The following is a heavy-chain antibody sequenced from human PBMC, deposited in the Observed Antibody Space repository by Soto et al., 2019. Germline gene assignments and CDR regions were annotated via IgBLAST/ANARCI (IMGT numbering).Heavy chain of an antibody. D-gene: IGHD2-2*01. CDR2: IGTAGDT. Sequence: PGVSLRLSCAASGFTFSSYDMHWVRQATGKGLEWVSAIGTAGDTYYPGAVKGRFTISRENAKHSLYLQMHSLRAGDTAVYYCARAREVPAAVYSYYYYMDVWGKGTTVTVSS. CDR1: GFTFSSYD. J-gene: IGHJ6*03. V-gene: IGHV3-13*01. CDR3: ARAREVPAAVYSYYYYMDV.